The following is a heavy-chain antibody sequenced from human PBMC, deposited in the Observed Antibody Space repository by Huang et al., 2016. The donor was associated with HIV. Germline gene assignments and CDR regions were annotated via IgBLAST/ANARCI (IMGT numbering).Heavy chain of an antibody. Sequence: QVRLQESGPGLVKPSETLSLSCTVSGDSLSSHSWGWSRHPPGKGLEWIGTVYDSGTTKYNPRLKSRITISVDTSKNGFSLNITSVSAADTAMYFCVRDQGRLAVGGIDNWFDPWGQGALVTVSS. CDR3: VRDQGRLAVGGIDNWFDP. V-gene: IGHV4-59*11. D-gene: IGHD6-13*01. J-gene: IGHJ5*02. CDR2: VYDSGTT. CDR1: GDSLSSHS.